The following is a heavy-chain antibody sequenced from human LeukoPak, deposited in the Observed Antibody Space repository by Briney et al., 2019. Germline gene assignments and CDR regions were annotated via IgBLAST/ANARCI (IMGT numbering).Heavy chain of an antibody. CDR1: GGSISGFY. D-gene: IGHD6-19*01. Sequence: SETLSLTCTVAGGSISGFYWGWIRQAPGKGLEWIGFIYYSGSANYNPSLKSRVTLSVDTSKNQFSLKLSSVTAADTAFYYCARDRDSSGWFDYWGQGTLVTVSS. J-gene: IGHJ4*02. V-gene: IGHV4-59*01. CDR3: ARDRDSSGWFDY. CDR2: IYYSGSA.